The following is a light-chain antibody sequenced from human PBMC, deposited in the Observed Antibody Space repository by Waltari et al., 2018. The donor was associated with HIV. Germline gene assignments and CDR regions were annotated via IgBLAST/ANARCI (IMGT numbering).Light chain of an antibody. CDR1: SRDIGDYNH. CDR2: EVT. V-gene: IGLV2-11*01. J-gene: IGLJ3*02. CDR3: CSFAGSYTLV. Sequence: HSALTQPRPVSGSPGQSVAISCTGTSRDIGDYNHHSRYKQHPGKAPTLMIYEVTKRPSGVAARFAGSKSGNTASLTISGRQAEDEAAYYCCSFAGSYTLVFGGGTKLTVL.